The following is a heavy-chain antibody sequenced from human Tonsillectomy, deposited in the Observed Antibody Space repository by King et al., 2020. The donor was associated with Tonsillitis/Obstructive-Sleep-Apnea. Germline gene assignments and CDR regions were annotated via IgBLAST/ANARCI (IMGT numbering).Heavy chain of an antibody. V-gene: IGHV3-11*05. CDR2: ISSSSSYT. CDR1: GFTFSDYY. Sequence: VQLVESGGGLVKPGGSLRLSCAASGFTFSDYYMSWIRQAPGKGLEWVSYISSSSSYTNYADSVKGRFTISRDNAKNSLYLQMNSLRAEDTAVYYCARVAGDYYYYYYMDVWGKGTTVTVS. J-gene: IGHJ6*03. CDR3: ARVAGDYYYYYYMDV.